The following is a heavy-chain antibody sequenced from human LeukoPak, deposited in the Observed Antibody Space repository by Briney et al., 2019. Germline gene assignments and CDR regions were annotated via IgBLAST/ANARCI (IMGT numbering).Heavy chain of an antibody. CDR3: ARGRRTDVARGSYYFDY. CDR2: IDAGNGRT. CDR1: QYTFTEYA. D-gene: IGHD3-10*01. V-gene: IGHV1-3*01. J-gene: IGHJ4*02. Sequence: ASVKVSCKASQYTFTEYAVHWVRQAPGQRLEWMGWIDAGNGRTKYSQSFQGRVTIIRDTSATTAYMELSSLTSEDTAIYYCARGRRTDVARGSYYFDYWGQGTLVSVSS.